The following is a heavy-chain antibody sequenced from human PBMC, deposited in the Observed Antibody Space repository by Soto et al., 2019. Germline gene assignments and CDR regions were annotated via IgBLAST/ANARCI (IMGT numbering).Heavy chain of an antibody. J-gene: IGHJ5*02. Sequence: PSETLSLTCAVYGGSFSGYYWTWIRQPPGTGLEWIGEINHSGSTNYNPSLKSRVTISVDTSKNQFSLKLSSVTAADTAVYYCARYVLRFLEWSWFDPWGQGTLVTVSS. CDR1: GGSFSGYY. V-gene: IGHV4-34*01. CDR3: ARYVLRFLEWSWFDP. D-gene: IGHD3-3*01. CDR2: INHSGST.